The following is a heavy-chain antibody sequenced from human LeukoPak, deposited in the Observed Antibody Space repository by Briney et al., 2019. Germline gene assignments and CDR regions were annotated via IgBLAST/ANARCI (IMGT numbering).Heavy chain of an antibody. D-gene: IGHD1-7*01. CDR3: ARESGDWNYVPYYYYMDV. Sequence: ASVKVSCKASGYTFTGYYMHWVRQAPGQGLEWMGWTNPNSGGTNYAQKFQGRVTMTRDTSISTAYMELSRLRSDDTAVYYCARESGDWNYVPYYYYMDVRGKGTTVTVSS. CDR1: GYTFTGYY. J-gene: IGHJ6*03. V-gene: IGHV1-2*02. CDR2: TNPNSGGT.